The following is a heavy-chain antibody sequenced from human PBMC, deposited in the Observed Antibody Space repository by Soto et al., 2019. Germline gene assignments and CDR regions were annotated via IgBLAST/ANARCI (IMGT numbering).Heavy chain of an antibody. CDR2: IYYSGST. V-gene: IGHV4-31*03. CDR3: ARDRSVPPGFDP. Sequence: QVQLQESGPGLVKPSQTLSLTCTVSGGSISSGGYYWSWIRQHPGKGLEWIGYIYYSGSTYYNPSLKSRVTISVDTSKNQSSLKLSSVPAADTAVYYCARDRSVPPGFDPWGQGTLVTVSS. D-gene: IGHD2-2*01. CDR1: GGSISSGGYY. J-gene: IGHJ5*02.